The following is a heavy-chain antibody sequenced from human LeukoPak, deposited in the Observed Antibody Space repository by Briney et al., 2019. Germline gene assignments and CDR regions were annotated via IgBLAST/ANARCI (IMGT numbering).Heavy chain of an antibody. V-gene: IGHV1-18*01. J-gene: IGHJ4*02. D-gene: IGHD1-26*01. CDR2: ISAYNGNT. CDR1: GYTFTRFG. Sequence: ATVRVSCTASGYTFTRFGISRVPQAPGQGLECMGWISAYNGNTNSAQKLKGRVTMTTDTSTSTAYMELTSLRSDDTAVYYCARVSALVGATGYWGQGILVTVSS. CDR3: ARVSALVGATGY.